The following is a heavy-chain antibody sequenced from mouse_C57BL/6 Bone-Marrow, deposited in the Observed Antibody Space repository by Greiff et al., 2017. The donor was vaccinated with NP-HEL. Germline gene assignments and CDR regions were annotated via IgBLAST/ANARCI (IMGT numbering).Heavy chain of an antibody. J-gene: IGHJ3*01. CDR3: ARKAYYGRSYAFSY. V-gene: IGHV1-50*01. CDR1: GYTFPTYW. D-gene: IGHD1-1*01. CDR2: IDPSDSYT. Sequence: VQLQQPGAELVKPGASVKLSCKASGYTFPTYWMQWVKQRPGQGLEWVGEIDPSDSYTNYNQKFKGKATLTVDTSASTSYMPLSSLTSEDSSVYYCARKAYYGRSYAFSYWGQGTRVTVSA.